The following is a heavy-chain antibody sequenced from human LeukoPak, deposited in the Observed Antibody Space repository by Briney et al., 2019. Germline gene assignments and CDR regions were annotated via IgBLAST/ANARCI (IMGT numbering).Heavy chain of an antibody. V-gene: IGHV4-39*07. CDR3: ARDSHYYDSSGYYYYYYMDV. CDR1: GGSISSSSYY. Sequence: SETLSLTCTVSGGSISSSSYYWGWIRQPPGKGPEWIGSIYYSGSTYYNPSLKSRVTISVDTSKNQFSLKLSSVTAADTAVYYCARDSHYYDSSGYYYYYYMDVWGKGTTVTISS. CDR2: IYYSGST. J-gene: IGHJ6*03. D-gene: IGHD3-22*01.